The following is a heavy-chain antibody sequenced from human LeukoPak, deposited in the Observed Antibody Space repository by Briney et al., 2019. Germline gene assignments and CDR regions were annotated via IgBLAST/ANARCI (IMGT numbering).Heavy chain of an antibody. CDR3: ARDRGNYFDY. CDR2: IFYSGST. V-gene: IGHV4-59*01. J-gene: IGHJ4*02. CDR1: GGSINGYY. D-gene: IGHD3-10*01. Sequence: SETLSLTCTVSGGSINGYYWSWIRQPPGKGLEWIGYIFYSGSTKCNPSLKSRVTMSVDTSKNHFSLKLTSVSAADTAVYFCARDRGNYFDYWGQGNLVTVSS.